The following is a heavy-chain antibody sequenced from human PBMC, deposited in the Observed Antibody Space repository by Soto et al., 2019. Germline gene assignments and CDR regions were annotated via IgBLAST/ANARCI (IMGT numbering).Heavy chain of an antibody. CDR1: CDSIISGNKY. Sequence: PSETLSLTCTFSCDSIISGNKYWSWIRQPPGKGLEWIGYIFSSGTTYYNPSLKSRLTMSLDASQNQFSLKLNSLTDADTAVYFCARVPSPFDYYYAMDVWGQGTTVTV. V-gene: IGHV4-30-4*01. D-gene: IGHD3-16*01. J-gene: IGHJ6*02. CDR3: ARVPSPFDYYYAMDV. CDR2: IFSSGTT.